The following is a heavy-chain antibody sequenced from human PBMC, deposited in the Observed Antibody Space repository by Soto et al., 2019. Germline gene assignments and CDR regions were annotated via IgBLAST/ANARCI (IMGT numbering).Heavy chain of an antibody. CDR3: ARQWNFDTYNWFDP. CDR1: GYTFTSYG. V-gene: IGHV1-18*01. D-gene: IGHD3-9*01. CDR2: ISAYNGNT. Sequence: ASVKVSCKASGYTFTSYGISWVRRAPGQGLEWMGWISAYNGNTNYAQKLQGRVTMTTDTSTSTAYMELRSLRSDDTAVYYCARQWNFDTYNWFDPWGQGTLVTVSS. J-gene: IGHJ5*02.